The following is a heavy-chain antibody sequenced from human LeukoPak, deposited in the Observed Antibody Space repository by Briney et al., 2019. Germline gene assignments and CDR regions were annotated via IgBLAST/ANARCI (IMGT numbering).Heavy chain of an antibody. CDR1: GFTFNNYW. D-gene: IGHD6-19*01. CDR2: MNGDGTSI. V-gene: IGHV3-74*01. CDR3: ARDGTAVAGVNWFDP. J-gene: IGHJ5*02. Sequence: PGGSLRLSCAASGFTFNNYWMHWVRQAPGKGLVWVSHMNGDGTSISYADSVKGRFTISRDNAKNTLYLQMNSLRAEDTAVYYCARDGTAVAGVNWFDPWGQGTLVTVSS.